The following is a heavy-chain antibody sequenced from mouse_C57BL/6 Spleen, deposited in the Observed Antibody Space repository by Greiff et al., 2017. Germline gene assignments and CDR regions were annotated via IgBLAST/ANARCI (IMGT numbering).Heavy chain of an antibody. V-gene: IGHV5-9-1*02. J-gene: IGHJ2*01. CDR2: ISSGGDYI. CDR3: TREATGSLGYFDY. CDR1: GFTFSSYA. D-gene: IGHD4-1*01. Sequence: EVMLVESGEGLVKPGGSLKLSCAASGFTFSSYAMSWVRQPPEKRLEWVAYISSGGDYIYYADTVKGRFTISSDNARNTLYLQMSSLKSEDTAMYYCTREATGSLGYFDYWGQGTTLTVSS.